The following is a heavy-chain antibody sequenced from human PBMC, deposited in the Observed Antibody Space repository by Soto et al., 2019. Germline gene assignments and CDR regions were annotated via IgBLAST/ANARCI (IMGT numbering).Heavy chain of an antibody. CDR2: ISGSGGST. CDR1: GFTFSSYA. J-gene: IGHJ3*02. Sequence: GSLRLSCAASGFTFSSYAMSWVRQAPGKGLEWVSAISGSGGSTYYADSVKGRFTISRDNSKNTLYLQMNSLRAEDTAVYYCATPTYGDYKQQGAFAIWGQRTMGTASS. D-gene: IGHD4-17*01. CDR3: ATPTYGDYKQQGAFAI. V-gene: IGHV3-23*01.